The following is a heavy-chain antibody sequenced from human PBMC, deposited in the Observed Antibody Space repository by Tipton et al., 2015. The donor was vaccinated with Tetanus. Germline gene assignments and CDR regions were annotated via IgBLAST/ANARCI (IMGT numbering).Heavy chain of an antibody. V-gene: IGHV4-61*08. CDR1: GASLRGGDYH. D-gene: IGHD3-3*01. CDR3: VRANYDSFKKGPFDS. Sequence: TLSLTCTVSGASLRGGDYHWSWIRQPPGKGLEWLAYISGSGTTNSNYFLKSRITMTRDTSRNQFSLTLTSVTAADTAVYYSVRANYDSFKKGPFDSWGQGSLVIVPS. J-gene: IGHJ4*02. CDR2: ISGSGTT.